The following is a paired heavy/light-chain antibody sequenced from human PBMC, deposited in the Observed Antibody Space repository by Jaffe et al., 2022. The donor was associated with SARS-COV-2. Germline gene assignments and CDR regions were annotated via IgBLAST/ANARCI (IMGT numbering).Light chain of an antibody. CDR2: EVN. J-gene: IGLJ1*01. V-gene: IGLV2-8*01. CDR1: SSDVGGYNH. Sequence: QSALTQPPSASGSPGQSVTISCTGTSSDVGGYNHVSWYQHHPGKAPKLMIYEVNERPSGVPDRFSGSKSGNTASLTVSGLQPEDEADYFCCSYAGNNNLVFGTGTKVTVL. CDR3: CSYAGNNNLV.
Heavy chain of an antibody. D-gene: IGHD3-10*01. V-gene: IGHV5-10-1*03. CDR2: IDPSDSYI. CDR1: GYSFTSYW. CDR3: ARRGHYGSGSYYWLDP. J-gene: IGHJ5*02. Sequence: EMQLVQSGAEVKKPGESLKISCKGSGYSFTSYWITWVRQVPGKGLEWMGKIDPSDSYINYSPSFQGHVTISADKSISTVYLQWSSLKASDTAMYYCARRGHYGSGSYYWLDPWGQGTLVTVSS.